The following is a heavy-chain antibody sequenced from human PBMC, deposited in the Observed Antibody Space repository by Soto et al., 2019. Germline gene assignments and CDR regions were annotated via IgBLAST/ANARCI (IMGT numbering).Heavy chain of an antibody. V-gene: IGHV3-74*01. D-gene: IGHD3-10*01. CDR3: ARGGLQGSGNHYKDN. J-gene: IGHJ4*02. CDR2: INPDGRST. Sequence: EVQLVESGGGLVQPGGSLRLSCAASGFTFNSYWMHWVRQAPGKGLVWVSRINPDGRSTNYADSVKGRFTISRDNAKNTLYLQMNSLSAEDTAVYHCARGGLQGSGNHYKDNWGQGTLVTVSS. CDR1: GFTFNSYW.